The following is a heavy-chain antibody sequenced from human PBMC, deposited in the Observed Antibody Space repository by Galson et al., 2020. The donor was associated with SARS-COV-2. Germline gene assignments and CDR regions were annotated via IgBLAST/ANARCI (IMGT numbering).Heavy chain of an antibody. CDR3: TTHEVDDFWSDDY. D-gene: IGHD3-3*01. V-gene: IGHV3-15*01. J-gene: IGHJ4*02. CDR2: IKSKTDGGTT. CDR1: GFTFRNAS. Sequence: GGSLRLSCEPSGFTFRNASISWVPQAPGKGLNWFDRIKSKTDGGTTDYAAPVKGRFTISRDDSKNTLYLQRSSLKTEDTAVYYCTTHEVDDFWSDDYWGQGTLVIVSS.